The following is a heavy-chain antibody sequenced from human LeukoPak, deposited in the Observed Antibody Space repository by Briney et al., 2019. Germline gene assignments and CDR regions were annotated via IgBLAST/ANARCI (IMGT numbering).Heavy chain of an antibody. CDR1: GYTFTSYG. D-gene: IGHD2-15*01. CDR2: MNPNSGNT. V-gene: IGHV1-8*02. J-gene: IGHJ4*02. CDR3: ARVLGYCSGGSCYPDY. Sequence: GASVKVSCKASGYTFTSYGISWVRQATGQGLEWMGWMNPNSGNTGYAQKFQGRVTMTRNTSISTAYMELSSLRSEDTAVYYCARVLGYCSGGSCYPDYWGQGTLVTVSS.